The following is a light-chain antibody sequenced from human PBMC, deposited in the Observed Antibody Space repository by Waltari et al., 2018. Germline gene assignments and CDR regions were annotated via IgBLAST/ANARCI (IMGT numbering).Light chain of an antibody. CDR2: EVS. V-gene: IGLV2-14*01. CDR3: SSYTSSSTPHV. J-gene: IGLJ1*01. CDR1: SSGVGCYNY. Sequence: QSDLTQPDSVSGSPGQSITISCTGTSSGVGCYNYYSWYQQHPGKAPKLMIYEVSNRPSGVSNRFSGSKSGNTASLTISGLQAEDEADYYCSSYTSSSTPHVFGTGTKVTVL.